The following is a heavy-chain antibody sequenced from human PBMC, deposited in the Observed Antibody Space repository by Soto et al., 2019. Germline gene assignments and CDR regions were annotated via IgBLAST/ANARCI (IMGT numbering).Heavy chain of an antibody. D-gene: IGHD5-12*01. CDR1: GFSFTSYW. CDR3: TRRKYSGYAEDDYYGMDV. Sequence: PGESLKISCKGSGFSFTSYWIGWVRQVHGKGLEWMGIIYPDYSETRYSPSFQGQVTISADMSIRTAYLQWSSLKASDTGTYYCTRRKYSGYAEDDYYGMDVWGQGTTVTVSS. V-gene: IGHV5-51*01. J-gene: IGHJ6*02. CDR2: IYPDYSET.